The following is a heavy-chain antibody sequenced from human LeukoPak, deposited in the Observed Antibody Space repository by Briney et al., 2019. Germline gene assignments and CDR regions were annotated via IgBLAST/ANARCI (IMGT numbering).Heavy chain of an antibody. D-gene: IGHD4-17*01. CDR3: AREQSAFLSDGDYPYYFDY. V-gene: IGHV4-61*02. Sequence: SETLSLTCTVSGGSISSSSYYWNWIRQPAGKGLEWIGRIYTSGTTNYNPSLKSRVTISVDKSKNQFSLKLSSVTAADTAVYYCAREQSAFLSDGDYPYYFDYWGQGTLVTVSS. CDR1: GGSISSSSYY. J-gene: IGHJ4*02. CDR2: IYTSGTT.